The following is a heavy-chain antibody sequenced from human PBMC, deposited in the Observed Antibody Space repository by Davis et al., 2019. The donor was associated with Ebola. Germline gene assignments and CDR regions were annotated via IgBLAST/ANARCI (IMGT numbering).Heavy chain of an antibody. Sequence: GESLKISCAASGFTFSNYGMYWVRQAPGKGLEWLSYIGGGGDHISYADSVEGRFTISRDNSKNSLYLQMNDVRSEDTAFYYCAKDIWGSNGPMDYWGQGTLVTVSS. J-gene: IGHJ4*02. CDR3: AKDIWGSNGPMDY. CDR1: GFTFSNYG. CDR2: IGGGGDHI. V-gene: IGHV3-43*02. D-gene: IGHD3-16*01.